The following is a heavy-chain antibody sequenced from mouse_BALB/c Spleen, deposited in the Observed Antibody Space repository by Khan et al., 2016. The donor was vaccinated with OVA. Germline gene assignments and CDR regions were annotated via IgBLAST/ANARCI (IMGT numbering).Heavy chain of an antibody. CDR2: IDPFSGGT. Sequence: VQLQQSGPELMKPGASVKISCKASGYSFTSYYIHWVMQSHGKSLEWIGYIDPFSGGTTYNQKFKGKATLTVDKSSSTAYIHLSSLTSEDSAVYYCTRHGYVAWFNYWGQGTLVTVSA. D-gene: IGHD2-2*01. J-gene: IGHJ3*01. V-gene: IGHV1S135*01. CDR3: TRHGYVAWFNY. CDR1: GYSFTSYY.